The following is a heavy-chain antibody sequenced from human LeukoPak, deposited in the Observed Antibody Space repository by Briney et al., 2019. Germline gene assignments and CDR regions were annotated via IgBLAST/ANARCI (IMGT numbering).Heavy chain of an antibody. D-gene: IGHD3-22*01. CDR3: AKSSTNYYDTSGQIDI. V-gene: IGHV3-30*02. CDR1: GFTFSSYW. J-gene: IGHJ3*01. CDR2: ISYDGSTK. Sequence: QPGGSLRHSCATSGFTFSSYWMSWVRQAPGMGLKWVTSISYDGSTKYYADSVKGRFTISRDNSKSTLYLQMNSLRPEDTAVYYCAKSSTNYYDTSGQIDIWGQGTMVTVSS.